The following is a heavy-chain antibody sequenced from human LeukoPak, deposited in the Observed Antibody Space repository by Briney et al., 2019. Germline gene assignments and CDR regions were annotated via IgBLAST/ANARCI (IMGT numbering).Heavy chain of an antibody. CDR2: ISAYNGNT. CDR3: ARAYYYDSSGYSGLDY. J-gene: IGHJ4*02. CDR1: GYTFTSYG. Sequence: ASVKVSCKASGYTFTSYGISWVRQAPGQGLEWMGWISAYNGNTNYAQKLQGRVTMTTDTSTSTAYMELRSLRSDDTAVYYCARAYYYDSSGYSGLDYWGQGTLDTVSS. V-gene: IGHV1-18*01. D-gene: IGHD3-22*01.